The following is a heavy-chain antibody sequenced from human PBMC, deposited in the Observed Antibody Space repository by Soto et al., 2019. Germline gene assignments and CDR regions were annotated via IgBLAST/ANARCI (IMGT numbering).Heavy chain of an antibody. V-gene: IGHV3-11*06. Sequence: GGSLRLSCEGSGFTFSDYYISWIRQAPGKGLEWISYSSNSGTFSRYADSVKGRFSISRDNTKNLLYLQMNSLRAEDPAVYYCARSGDNYNRLDYWGQGTPVTVSS. CDR2: SSNSGTFS. CDR3: ARSGDNYNRLDY. CDR1: GFTFSDYY. D-gene: IGHD1-1*01. J-gene: IGHJ4*02.